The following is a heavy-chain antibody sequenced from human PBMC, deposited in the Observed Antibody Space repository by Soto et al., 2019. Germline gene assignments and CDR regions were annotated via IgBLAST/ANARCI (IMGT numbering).Heavy chain of an antibody. J-gene: IGHJ4*02. CDR2: ISSSGRTI. CDR1: GFTFSSYE. CDR3: AREAWEGVGY. Sequence: EVQLVESGGGLVQPGGSLRLSCAASGFTFSSYEMNWVRKAPGKGLEWVSYISSSGRTIYYADSVKGRFTISRDNAKNSLYLQMNSLRAEDTAVYYCAREAWEGVGYWGQGKLVTVSS. D-gene: IGHD1-26*01. V-gene: IGHV3-48*03.